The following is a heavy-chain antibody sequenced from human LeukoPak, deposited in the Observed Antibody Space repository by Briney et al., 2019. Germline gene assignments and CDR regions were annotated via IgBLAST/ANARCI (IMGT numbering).Heavy chain of an antibody. Sequence: TGGSLRLSCAASGFTFSSYAMNWVRQAPGKGLEWVSVISGSAGVTYYADSVKGRFTISRDNSKNILYLQMNSLRAEDTAVYYCAAGGAPGRFDYWGRGAPVTVSS. CDR2: ISGSAGVT. CDR1: GFTFSSYA. CDR3: AAGGAPGRFDY. J-gene: IGHJ4*02. V-gene: IGHV3-23*01. D-gene: IGHD6-13*01.